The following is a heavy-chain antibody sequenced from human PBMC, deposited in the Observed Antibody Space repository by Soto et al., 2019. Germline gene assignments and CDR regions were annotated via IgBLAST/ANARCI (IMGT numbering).Heavy chain of an antibody. D-gene: IGHD1-1*01. Sequence: GGSLRLSCAASGFTFTNYSMKWVRQAPGEGLEWVSGIGGSAGSAYYADSVKGRFAISRDISKNTLYLQMNSLRADDTAVYYCTKSGNQIIYYHGMDVWGQGTTVTVSS. CDR1: GFTFTNYS. CDR3: TKSGNQIIYYHGMDV. J-gene: IGHJ6*02. CDR2: IGGSAGSA. V-gene: IGHV3-23*01.